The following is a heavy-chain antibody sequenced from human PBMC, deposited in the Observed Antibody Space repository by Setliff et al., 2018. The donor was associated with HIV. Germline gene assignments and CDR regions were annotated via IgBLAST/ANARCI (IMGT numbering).Heavy chain of an antibody. V-gene: IGHV3-48*03. CDR1: GFTLSIYE. CDR2: ISSSGSTI. Sequence: GGSLRLSCAASGFTLSIYEMNWVRQGPGRGLEWVSYISSSGSTIFYADSVKGRFTISRDNAKNSLYLQMNGLRAEDTAVYYCVRGIVGASVFNYWGQGTQVTVSS. J-gene: IGHJ4*02. CDR3: VRGIVGASVFNY. D-gene: IGHD1-26*01.